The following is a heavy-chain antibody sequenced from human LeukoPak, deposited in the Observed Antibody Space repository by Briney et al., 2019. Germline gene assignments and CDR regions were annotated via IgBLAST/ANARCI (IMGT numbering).Heavy chain of an antibody. V-gene: IGHV1-2*02. Sequence: ASVKVSCKASGYTFTDYYLHWVRQAPGQGLEWMGWVNPNSGGTNYAQKLQGRVTMTRDTSISTAYMELSRLRSDDTAVYYCARQGRDGYNQFDYWGQGTLVTVSS. J-gene: IGHJ4*02. CDR2: VNPNSGGT. CDR1: GYTFTDYY. CDR3: ARQGRDGYNQFDY. D-gene: IGHD5-24*01.